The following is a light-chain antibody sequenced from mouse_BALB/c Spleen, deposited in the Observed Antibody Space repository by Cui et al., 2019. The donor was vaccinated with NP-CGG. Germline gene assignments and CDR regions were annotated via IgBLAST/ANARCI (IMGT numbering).Light chain of an antibody. CDR3: ALWYSNHWV. CDR1: TGAVTASNY. Sequence: QAVVTQEAAPTTSPGETVTLTCRSSTGAVTASNYANWAQEKPDHLFTGLIGGTKNRVPGVPARFSGSLIGDKAALTITGAQTEDEAIYFCALWYSNHWVFGGGTRLTVL. J-gene: IGLJ1*01. CDR2: GTK. V-gene: IGLV1*01.